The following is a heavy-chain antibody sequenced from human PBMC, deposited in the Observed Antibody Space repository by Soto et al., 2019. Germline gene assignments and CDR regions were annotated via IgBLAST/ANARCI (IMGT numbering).Heavy chain of an antibody. V-gene: IGHV3-23*01. D-gene: IGHD4-17*01. CDR3: AKRTDYGPLGYFDY. J-gene: IGHJ4*02. CDR1: GFTFSSYV. Sequence: WGSLTLSCAASGFTFSSYVMHWFCQAPGKGLEWVAAISGSGGSKYYADSVKGRFTISRDNSKNTLYLQMNSLRAEDTAVYYCAKRTDYGPLGYFDYWGQGTRVTVS. CDR2: ISGSGGSK.